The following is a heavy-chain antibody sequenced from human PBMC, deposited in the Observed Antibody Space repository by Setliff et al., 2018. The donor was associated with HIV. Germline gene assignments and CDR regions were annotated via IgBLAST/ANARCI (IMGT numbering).Heavy chain of an antibody. J-gene: IGHJ4*02. CDR3: ARQDIPTGYYLFDY. CDR1: GYKFTGHH. D-gene: IGHD3-9*01. CDR2: INPNMGDT. Sequence: GASVKVSCKASGYKFTGHHIQWMRQAPGQGLEWMGRINPNMGDTQYAQKFQGRIIMTRDTSINTVYMELSSLTSDDTALYYCARQDIPTGYYLFDYWGQGTLVTVSS. V-gene: IGHV1-2*06.